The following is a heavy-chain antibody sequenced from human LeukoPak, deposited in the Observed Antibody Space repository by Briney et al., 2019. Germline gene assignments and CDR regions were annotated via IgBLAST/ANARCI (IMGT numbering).Heavy chain of an antibody. J-gene: IGHJ4*02. CDR1: GGSISSNSYY. Sequence: PSETLSLTCTVSGGSISSNSYYWGWIRQPPGKGLEWIGTIYYSGHTYDNPSFKSRVTISVDSSKNQFSLKLRSVTAADTAVYYCARGIQLWLSYDYWGQGTLVTVSS. V-gene: IGHV4-39*07. CDR2: IYYSGHT. D-gene: IGHD5-18*01. CDR3: ARGIQLWLSYDY.